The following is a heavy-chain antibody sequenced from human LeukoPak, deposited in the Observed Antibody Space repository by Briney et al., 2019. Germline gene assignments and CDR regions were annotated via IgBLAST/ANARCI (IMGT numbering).Heavy chain of an antibody. V-gene: IGHV3-30*18. D-gene: IGHD3-10*01. CDR2: ISYDGSNK. CDR3: AKGDMVRGVMRHHFDY. Sequence: PGGPLRLSCAASGFTFSSYGMHWVRQAPGKGLEWVAVISYDGSNKYYADSVKGRFTISRDNSKNTLYLQMNSLRVEDTAVYYCAKGDMVRGVMRHHFDYWGQGTLVTVSS. J-gene: IGHJ4*02. CDR1: GFTFSSYG.